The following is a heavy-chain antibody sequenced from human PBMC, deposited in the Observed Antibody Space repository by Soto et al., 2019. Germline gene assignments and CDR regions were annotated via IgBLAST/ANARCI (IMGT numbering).Heavy chain of an antibody. CDR1: GGTFSSYA. CDR2: IIPIFGTA. J-gene: IGHJ6*02. D-gene: IGHD3-3*01. CDR3: ARNLRFLEWLEGYYGMDV. V-gene: IGHV1-69*01. Sequence: QVQLVQSGAEVKKPGSSVKVSCKASGGTFSSYAISWVRQAPGQGLEWMGGIIPIFGTANYAQKFQGRVTITADEFTSTAYMELSSLRSEDTAVYYWARNLRFLEWLEGYYGMDVWGQGTTVTVSS.